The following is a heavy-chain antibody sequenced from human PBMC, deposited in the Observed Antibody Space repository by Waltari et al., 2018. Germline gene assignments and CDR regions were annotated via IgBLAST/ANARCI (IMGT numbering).Heavy chain of an antibody. D-gene: IGHD1-1*01. CDR3: AGGGWYNWNDGDAFDI. V-gene: IGHV4-59*01. CDR1: GGSISSYY. CDR2: IYYSGST. Sequence: QVQLQESGPGLVKPSETLSLTCTVSGGSISSYYWSWIRQPPGKGLEWIGYIYYSGSTNYNPSLKSRVTISVNTSKNQFSLKLSSVTAADTAVYYCAGGGWYNWNDGDAFDIWGQGTMVTVSS. J-gene: IGHJ3*02.